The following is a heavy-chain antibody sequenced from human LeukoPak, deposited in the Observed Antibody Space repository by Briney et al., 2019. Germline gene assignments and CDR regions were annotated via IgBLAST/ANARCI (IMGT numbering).Heavy chain of an antibody. J-gene: IGHJ4*02. CDR1: GGSISSSSYY. Sequence: SETLSLTCTVSGGSISSSSYYWGWIRQPPGKGLEWIGSIYYSGSTYYNPSLKSRVTISVDTSKNQFSLKLSSVTAADTAVYYCASEVAAAGTFSYFRGYSYAGAYWGQGTLVTVSS. CDR2: IYYSGST. V-gene: IGHV4-39*01. CDR3: ASEVAAAGTFSYFRGYSYAGAY. D-gene: IGHD6-13*01.